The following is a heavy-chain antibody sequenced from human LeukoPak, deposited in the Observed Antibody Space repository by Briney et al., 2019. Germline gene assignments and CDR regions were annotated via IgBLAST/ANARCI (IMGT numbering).Heavy chain of an antibody. D-gene: IGHD2-2*02. Sequence: RGSPRVSRAVCGFSVNTDYLSWVRQAPGKGLEWVSVIYSDGDTYYADSVKGRFTISRDNSKNTLYLQMNSLRAEDTAVYSCARTIIPTSIEIYFDQWGQGTLVTVSS. CDR3: ARTIIPTSIEIYFDQ. CDR2: IYSDGDT. V-gene: IGHV3-66*01. J-gene: IGHJ4*02. CDR1: GFSVNTDY.